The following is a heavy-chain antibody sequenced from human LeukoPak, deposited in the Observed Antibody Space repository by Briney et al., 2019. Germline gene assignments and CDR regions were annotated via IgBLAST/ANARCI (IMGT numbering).Heavy chain of an antibody. CDR2: IYYSGAT. J-gene: IGHJ4*02. D-gene: IGHD2-15*01. CDR1: GGSISSGDYY. CDR3: ARDLFSYTTLRYFDY. Sequence: SQTLSLTCTVSGGSISSGDYYWSRIRQPPGKGLEWIGYIYYSGATYYNPSLKSRVTISIDTSKNQLSLKLSSVTAADTAVYYCARDLFSYTTLRYFDYWGQGALVTVSS. V-gene: IGHV4-30-4*01.